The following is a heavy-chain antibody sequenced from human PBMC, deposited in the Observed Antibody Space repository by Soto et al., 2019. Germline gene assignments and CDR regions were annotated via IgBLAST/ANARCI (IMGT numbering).Heavy chain of an antibody. V-gene: IGHV1-69*06. CDR3: ARSPIAVAGYFDY. Sequence: SVKVSCKASGGTFSSYAISWVRQAPGQGLEWMGGIIPIFGTANYAQKFQGRVTITADKSTSTAYMELSSLRSEDTAVYYCARSPIAVAGYFDYWGQGTLVTASS. CDR2: IIPIFGTA. J-gene: IGHJ4*02. D-gene: IGHD6-19*01. CDR1: GGTFSSYA.